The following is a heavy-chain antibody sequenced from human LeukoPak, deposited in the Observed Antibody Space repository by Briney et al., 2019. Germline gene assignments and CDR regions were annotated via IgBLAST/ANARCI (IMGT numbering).Heavy chain of an antibody. CDR1: GGSISSTYS. CDR2: IYYSGHT. V-gene: IGHV4-39*01. J-gene: IGHJ4*02. Sequence: SETLSLTCTVSGGSISSTYSWGWIRQPPGKGLEWIGNIYYSGHTYYSPSLKSRVTISVDTSKNQFSLKLSSVTAADTAVYYCASTKLGYSSGWHWGQGILVTVSS. CDR3: ASTKLGYSSGWH. D-gene: IGHD6-19*01.